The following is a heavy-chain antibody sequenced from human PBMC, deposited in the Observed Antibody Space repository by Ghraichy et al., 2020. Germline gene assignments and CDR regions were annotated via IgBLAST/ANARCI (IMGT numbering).Heavy chain of an antibody. Sequence: GGSLRLSCAASGFTFSSYSMNWVRQAPGKGLEWVSSISSSSSYIYYADSVKGRFTISRDNAKNSLYLQMNSLRAEDTAVYYCARGIDGKADWFDPWGQGTLVTVSS. J-gene: IGHJ5*02. CDR1: GFTFSSYS. V-gene: IGHV3-21*01. D-gene: IGHD2-21*01. CDR3: ARGIDGKADWFDP. CDR2: ISSSSSYI.